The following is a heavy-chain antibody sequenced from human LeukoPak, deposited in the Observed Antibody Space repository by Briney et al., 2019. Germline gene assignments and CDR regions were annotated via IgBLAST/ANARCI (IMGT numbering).Heavy chain of an antibody. CDR3: ARDPSADTAMVNIDY. Sequence: SVKLSCTACGGTFSSYAISWVRQAPGQGLEWMGRIIPILGIANYAQKFQGRVTITTDKSTSTDYMELSSLRSEDTAVYYYARDPSADTAMVNIDYWGQGTLVTVSS. D-gene: IGHD5-18*01. CDR2: IIPILGIA. CDR1: GGTFSSYA. V-gene: IGHV1-69*04. J-gene: IGHJ4*02.